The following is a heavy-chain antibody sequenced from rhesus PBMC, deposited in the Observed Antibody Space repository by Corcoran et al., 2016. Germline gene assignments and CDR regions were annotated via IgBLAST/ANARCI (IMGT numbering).Heavy chain of an antibody. CDR1: GDSIIGYY. Sequence: QVQLQESGPGLLKPSETLSLTCAVSGDSIIGYYWNWLRHPPGKGLEWIWYIGGSSGSTYDHHTLKNPVTFSTATSKNQCSLKLSSVTAADTAVYYCARFTGYYPNFDYWGQGVLVTVSS. CDR2: IGGSSGST. J-gene: IGHJ4*01. CDR3: ARFTGYYPNFDY. D-gene: IGHD3-3*01. V-gene: IGHV4-165*02.